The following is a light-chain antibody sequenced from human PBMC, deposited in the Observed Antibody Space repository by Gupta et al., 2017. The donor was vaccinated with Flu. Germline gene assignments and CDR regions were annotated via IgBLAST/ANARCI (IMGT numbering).Light chain of an antibody. Sequence: IEMTESPFSVSACGGDGVTITGRASQHINIYLNWYQQKHGKAPKLLIYGASNVDSGVPSRFSGSRCGTDFTLTIYRPQPEEFAIYYCQQKVSPPITFGQGTMVENK. CDR2: GAS. V-gene: IGKV1-39*01. CDR3: QQKVSPPIT. CDR1: QHINIY. J-gene: IGKJ1*01.